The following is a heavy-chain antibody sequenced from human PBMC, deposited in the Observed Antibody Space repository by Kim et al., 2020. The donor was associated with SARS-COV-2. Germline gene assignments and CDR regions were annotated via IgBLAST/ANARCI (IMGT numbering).Heavy chain of an antibody. Sequence: GGSLRLSCAASGFTFSSYAMHWVRQAPGKGLEWVAVISYDGSNKYYADSVKGRFTISRDNSKNTLYLQMNSLRAEDTAVYYCARGVTFWSGSTYYFDYWGQGTLVTVSS. CDR1: GFTFSSYA. J-gene: IGHJ4*02. CDR3: ARGVTFWSGSTYYFDY. D-gene: IGHD3-3*01. V-gene: IGHV3-30*04. CDR2: ISYDGSNK.